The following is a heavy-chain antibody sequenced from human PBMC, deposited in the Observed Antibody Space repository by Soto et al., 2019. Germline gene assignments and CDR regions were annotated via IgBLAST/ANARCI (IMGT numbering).Heavy chain of an antibody. CDR2: ISSSSSYI. V-gene: IGHV3-21*01. CDR3: ATGGYCSGGSCYSYY. Sequence: GGSLRLSCAASGFTFSSYSMNWVRQAPGKGLEWVSSISSSSSYIYYADSVKGRFTISRDNAKNSLYLQMNSLRAEDTAVYYCATGGYCSGGSCYSYYWGQGTLVTVSS. D-gene: IGHD2-15*01. J-gene: IGHJ4*02. CDR1: GFTFSSYS.